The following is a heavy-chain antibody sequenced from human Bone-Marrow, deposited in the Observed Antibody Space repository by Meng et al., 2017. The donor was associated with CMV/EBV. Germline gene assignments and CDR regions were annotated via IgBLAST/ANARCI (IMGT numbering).Heavy chain of an antibody. V-gene: IGHV2-5*02. CDR1: GFSLVMSGGG. CDR2: IYCDDDK. D-gene: IGHD6-19*01. Sequence: MTLKLAVPAPDIPHRTLHTTRSFPGFSLVMSGGGVGWIRTPPGKALEWLALIYCDDDKRYSPSLKSRLTITKDTSKNQVVLTMTNMDPVDTATYYCAHPRGWAFDYWGQGTLVTVPS. CDR3: AHPRGWAFDY. J-gene: IGHJ4*02.